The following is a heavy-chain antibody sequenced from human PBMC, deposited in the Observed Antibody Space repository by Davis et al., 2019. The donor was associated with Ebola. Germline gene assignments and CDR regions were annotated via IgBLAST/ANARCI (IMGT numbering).Heavy chain of an antibody. J-gene: IGHJ5*02. CDR3: ARQGWSGYSLRHWLDP. V-gene: IGHV4-39*01. Sequence: ETLSLTCTVSGGSFISSSSYWGWIRQPPRKGLEWIGSIYYSGITYYNPSLKSRVTISVDTSKNQFSLKLRSVTAADTAVYYCARQGWSGYSLRHWLDPWGRGTLVTVSS. D-gene: IGHD3-3*01. CDR2: IYYSGIT. CDR1: GGSFISSSSY.